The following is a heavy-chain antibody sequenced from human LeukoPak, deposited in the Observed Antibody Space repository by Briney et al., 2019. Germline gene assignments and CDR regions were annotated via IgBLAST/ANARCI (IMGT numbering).Heavy chain of an antibody. J-gene: IGHJ6*02. CDR1: GYTFTNFG. CDR2: ISAYNGNT. Sequence: ASVKVSCKASGYTFTNFGISWVRQAPGQGLEWMGWISAYNGNTNYAQKLQGRVTMTTDTSTSTAYMELSSLRSEDTAVYYCAREDYYYYGMDVWGQGTTVTVSS. V-gene: IGHV1-18*01. CDR3: AREDYYYYGMDV.